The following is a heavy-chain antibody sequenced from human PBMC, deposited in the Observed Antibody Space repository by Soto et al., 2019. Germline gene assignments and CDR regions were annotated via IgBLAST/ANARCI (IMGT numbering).Heavy chain of an antibody. D-gene: IGHD3-3*01. CDR2: INHSGST. CDR1: GGSFSCYY. J-gene: IGHJ6*02. CDR3: ARAGYDFWSGYYYYGMDV. Sequence: PSETLSLTCAVYGGSFSCYYWSWIRQPPGKGLEWIGEINHSGSTNYNPSLKSRVTISVDTSKNQFSLKLSSVTAADTAVYYCARAGYDFWSGYYYYGMDVWGQGTTVTVSS. V-gene: IGHV4-34*01.